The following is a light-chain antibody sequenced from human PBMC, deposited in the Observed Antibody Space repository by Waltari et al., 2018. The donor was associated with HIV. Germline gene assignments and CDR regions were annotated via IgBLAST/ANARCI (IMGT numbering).Light chain of an antibody. J-gene: IGKJ1*01. CDR2: GTS. V-gene: IGKV3-15*01. CDR3: QQYNSWPWT. CDR1: QRVDSN. Sequence: EIVLTQSLDTLSVSPGERVTLSCRASQRVDSNFAWYQQKPGQAPRLLIFGTSSRAAGIPARISGSGSETESTLTISSLQSEDFAVYYCQQYNSWPWTFGQGTKVEVK.